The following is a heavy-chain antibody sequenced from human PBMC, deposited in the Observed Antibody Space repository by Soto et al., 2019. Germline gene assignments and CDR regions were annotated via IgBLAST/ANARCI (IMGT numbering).Heavy chain of an antibody. J-gene: IGHJ5*02. CDR3: XXXXXXXXXXXXXXXP. V-gene: IGHV1-69*02. CDR1: GGTFSRYT. CDR2: IIPIAAIA. Sequence: QVQLVQSGAEVKKPGSSVKVSCKASGGTFSRYTINWVRQAPGQGLEWMGRIIPIAAIANYTQKFQGRVTITVDKSSTTAYMELSSLRSDDTXXXXXXXXXXXXXXXXXXXXPWGQGTLVTVSS.